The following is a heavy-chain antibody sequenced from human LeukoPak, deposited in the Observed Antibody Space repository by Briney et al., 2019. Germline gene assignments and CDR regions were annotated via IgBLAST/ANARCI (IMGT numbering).Heavy chain of an antibody. Sequence: SETLSVTCNVSGGSISSSSYYWGWIRQPPGKGLEWSGCIYYSESTYYNPSLKSRITISEDTSKNQLSLKLICVTAADTAVYYCLRIMDVWGQGTTVTVSS. J-gene: IGHJ6*02. CDR2: IYYSEST. D-gene: IGHD2-15*01. CDR3: LRIMDV. CDR1: GGSISSSSYY. V-gene: IGHV4-39*01.